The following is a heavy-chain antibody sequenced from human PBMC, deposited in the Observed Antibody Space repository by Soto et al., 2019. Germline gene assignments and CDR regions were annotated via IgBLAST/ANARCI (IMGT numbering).Heavy chain of an antibody. J-gene: IGHJ6*02. CDR2: IIPIFGTA. CDR1: GGTFSSYA. D-gene: IGHD3-10*01. CDR3: ARDRLGSSGSGDYYYYYGMDV. V-gene: IGHV1-69*06. Sequence: SVKVSCKASGGTFSSYAISWVRQAPGQGLEWMGGIIPIFGTANYAQKFQGRVTITADKSTSTAYMELSSLRSEDTAVYYCARDRLGSSGSGDYYYYYGMDVWGQGTTVTVSS.